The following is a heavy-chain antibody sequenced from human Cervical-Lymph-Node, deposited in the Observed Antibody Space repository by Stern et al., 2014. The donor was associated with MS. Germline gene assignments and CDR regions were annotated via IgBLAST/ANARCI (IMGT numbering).Heavy chain of an antibody. CDR1: GYTFTSNG. CDR2: ISAYNGDT. CDR3: ARDSHDYYRYGMDV. V-gene: IGHV1-18*04. Sequence: QVQLVQSGAEVKKPGASVKVSCEASGYTFTSNGITWMRQAPGQGLEWVGWISAYNGDTKHAQKLPGRVTMTTDTSTSTAYMELRSLRSDDTAVYYCARDSHDYYRYGMDVWGQGTPVTVSS. J-gene: IGHJ6*02.